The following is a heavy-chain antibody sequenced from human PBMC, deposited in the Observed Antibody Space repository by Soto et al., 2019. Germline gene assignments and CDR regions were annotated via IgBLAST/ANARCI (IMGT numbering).Heavy chain of an antibody. J-gene: IGHJ6*03. D-gene: IGHD2-15*01. V-gene: IGHV1-69*06. CDR1: GGTFSSYA. Sequence: SVKVSCKASGGTFSSYAISWVRQAPGQGLEWMGGIIPIFGTANYAQKFQGRVTITADKSTSTAYMELSRLRSDDTAVYYCARGGDCSGGSCYRTNYYYMDVWGKGTTVTVSS. CDR3: ARGGDCSGGSCYRTNYYYMDV. CDR2: IIPIFGTA.